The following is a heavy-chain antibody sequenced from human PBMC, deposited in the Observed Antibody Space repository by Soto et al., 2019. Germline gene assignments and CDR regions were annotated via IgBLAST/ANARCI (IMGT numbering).Heavy chain of an antibody. V-gene: IGHV4-59*12. CDR2: SGST. D-gene: IGHD3-22*01. CDR1: GGSINNYY. Sequence: SETLSLTCTVSGGSINNYYWSWIRQPPGKGLEWIGYSGSTYYNPSLKSRVSISVDTSKNQFSLKLSSVTAADTAVYYCARWHDSSGRYFDYWGQGTLVTVSS. CDR3: ARWHDSSGRYFDY. J-gene: IGHJ4*02.